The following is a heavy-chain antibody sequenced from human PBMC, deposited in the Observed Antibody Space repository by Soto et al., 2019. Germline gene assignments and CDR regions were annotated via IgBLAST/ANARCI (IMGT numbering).Heavy chain of an antibody. J-gene: IGHJ3*02. V-gene: IGHV3-66*01. CDR3: AREPRYCRGGSCSITGDAYDI. CDR1: GFIVSDTY. Sequence: GGALRLSCTASGFIVSDTYVNWVRQAPGKGLEWVSVISNRGDTHYADSVRGRFSLSRDISDNTLHLQMNNLRVEDTAVYYCAREPRYCRGGSCSITGDAYDIWGQGTMVT. CDR2: ISNRGDT. D-gene: IGHD2-15*01.